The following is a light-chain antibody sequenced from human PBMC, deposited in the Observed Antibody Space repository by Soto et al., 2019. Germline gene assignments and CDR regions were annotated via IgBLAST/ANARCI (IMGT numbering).Light chain of an antibody. Sequence: EIVLTQSPATLSLSPGERATLSCRASQSVSSYLAWYQQKPGQAPRLLIYDASNRATGIPARFSGSGSGTDFTLTISSLESEDFAVYYCQERSNWPSGYTFGQGTKLESK. J-gene: IGKJ2*01. CDR3: QERSNWPSGYT. CDR2: DAS. CDR1: QSVSSY. V-gene: IGKV3-11*01.